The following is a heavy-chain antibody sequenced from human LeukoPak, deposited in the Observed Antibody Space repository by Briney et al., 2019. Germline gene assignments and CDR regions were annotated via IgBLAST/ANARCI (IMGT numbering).Heavy chain of an antibody. CDR2: IYYSGGT. Sequence: SETLSLTCTVSGGSISSYYWSWIRQPPGKGLEWIGYIYYSGGTNYNPSLKSRVTMSVDTSKNHFSLKLSSVTAADTAVYYCARRGYYYDNSGYYHEGYFDYWGQGTLVTVSS. CDR1: GGSISSYY. D-gene: IGHD3-22*01. V-gene: IGHV4-59*08. CDR3: ARRGYYYDNSGYYHEGYFDY. J-gene: IGHJ4*02.